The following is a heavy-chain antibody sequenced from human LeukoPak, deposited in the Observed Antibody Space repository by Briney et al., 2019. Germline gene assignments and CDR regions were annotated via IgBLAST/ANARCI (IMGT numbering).Heavy chain of an antibody. CDR2: IRYDGSNK. CDR1: GFTFSSYG. CDR3: AKVFSGSYYRGNWFDP. Sequence: GGSLRLSCAASGFTFSSYGMHWVRQAPGKGLEWVAFIRYDGSNKYYADSVKGRFTNSRDNSKNTLYLQMNSLRAEDTAVYYCAKVFSGSYYRGNWFDPWGQGTLVTVSS. D-gene: IGHD1-26*01. J-gene: IGHJ5*02. V-gene: IGHV3-30*02.